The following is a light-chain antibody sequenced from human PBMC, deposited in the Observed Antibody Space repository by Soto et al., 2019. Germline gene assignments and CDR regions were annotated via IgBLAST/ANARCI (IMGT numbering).Light chain of an antibody. V-gene: IGLV1-40*01. CDR3: QSYDSSLSGFLSVV. Sequence: QSVLTQQPSVSGAPGQRVTISCTGSSSKIGAGYDVHWYQQLPGTAPKILIYGNSNRPSGVPDRFSGSKSGTSASLAITGLQAEDEADYYCQSYDSSLSGFLSVVFCGGTKLTVL. CDR1: SSKIGAGYD. CDR2: GNS. J-gene: IGLJ2*01.